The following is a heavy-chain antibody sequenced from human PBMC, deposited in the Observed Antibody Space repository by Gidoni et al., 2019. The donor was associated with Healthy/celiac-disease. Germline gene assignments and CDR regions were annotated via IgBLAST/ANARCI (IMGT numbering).Heavy chain of an antibody. Sequence: QVQLVQTGAEVQKPGASVKVSCKVSGYTLTVLSMHLVRQDPGKGLEWMGGIDTEDGETIYAQKFQGRVNMTEDTSTDTAYMELSSLRSEDTAVYYCATGAPGGNYYYYYMDVWGKGTTVTVSS. CDR2: IDTEDGET. J-gene: IGHJ6*03. V-gene: IGHV1-24*01. D-gene: IGHD1-26*01. CDR3: ATGAPGGNYYYYYMDV. CDR1: GYTLTVLS.